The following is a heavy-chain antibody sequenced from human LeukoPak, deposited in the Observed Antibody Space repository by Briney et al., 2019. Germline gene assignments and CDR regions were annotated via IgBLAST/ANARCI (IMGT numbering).Heavy chain of an antibody. J-gene: IGHJ4*02. Sequence: PSETLSLTCTVSSYSISSDYYWGWIRQPPGKGLEWIGSIFHRGTTYYNPSLKSRVTISVDTSKNQFSLKLSSVTAADTAVYYCAKGDTTWELPHDDWGQGTPVTVSS. CDR1: SYSISSDYY. D-gene: IGHD1-26*01. CDR2: IFHRGTT. CDR3: AKGDTTWELPHDD. V-gene: IGHV4-38-2*02.